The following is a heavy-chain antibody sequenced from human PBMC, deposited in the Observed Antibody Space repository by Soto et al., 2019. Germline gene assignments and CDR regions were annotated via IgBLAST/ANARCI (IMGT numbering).Heavy chain of an antibody. D-gene: IGHD1-1*01. CDR1: GGSISSYY. J-gene: IGHJ4*02. Sequence: SETLSVTCTVSGGSISSYYLSWIRQPPGKGLEWIGYIYYSGSTNYNPSLKSRVTISVDTSKNQFSLKMSSVTAADTAVYYCARLATRYYFDYRGQGTLVTVSS. CDR3: ARLATRYYFDY. CDR2: IYYSGST. V-gene: IGHV4-59*01.